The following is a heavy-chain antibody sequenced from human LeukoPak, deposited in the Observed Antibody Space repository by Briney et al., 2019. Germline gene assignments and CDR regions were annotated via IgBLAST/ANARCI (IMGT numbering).Heavy chain of an antibody. Sequence: ASVKVSCKASGGTFSSYAISWVRQAPGQGLEWMGRIIPILGIANYAQKFQGRVTITADESTSTAYMELSSLRSEDTAVYYCARAADYYGSGSTGTGYYYYMDVWGKGTTVTVSS. CDR3: ARAADYYGSGSTGTGYYYYMDV. D-gene: IGHD3-10*01. J-gene: IGHJ6*03. CDR1: GGTFSSYA. CDR2: IIPILGIA. V-gene: IGHV1-69*04.